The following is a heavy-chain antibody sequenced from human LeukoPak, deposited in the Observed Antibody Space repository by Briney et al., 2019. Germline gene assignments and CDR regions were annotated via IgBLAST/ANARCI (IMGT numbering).Heavy chain of an antibody. Sequence: PSQTLSPTCSLYAGSFSGYYWSSIRQPPREGLECIGEINLSGRTNYNPSLKSRVTISVDTSKNQFSLKLSSVTAADTAVYYCAREPSLNTVSTYPRFDYWGQGTLVTVSS. V-gene: IGHV4-34*01. CDR3: AREPSLNTVSTYPRFDY. CDR2: INLSGRT. J-gene: IGHJ4*02. D-gene: IGHD4-17*01. CDR1: AGSFSGYY.